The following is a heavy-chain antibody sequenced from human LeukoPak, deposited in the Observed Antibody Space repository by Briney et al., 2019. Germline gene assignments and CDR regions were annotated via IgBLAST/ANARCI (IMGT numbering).Heavy chain of an antibody. Sequence: ASVKVSCKASGGTFISYAISWVRQAPGQGLEWMGWINPNSGGTNYAQKFQGWVTMTRDTSISTAYMELSRLRSDDTAVYYCARVLGNYYYGMDVWGQGTTVTVSS. D-gene: IGHD2/OR15-2a*01. CDR3: ARVLGNYYYGMDV. CDR1: GGTFISYA. V-gene: IGHV1-2*04. CDR2: INPNSGGT. J-gene: IGHJ6*02.